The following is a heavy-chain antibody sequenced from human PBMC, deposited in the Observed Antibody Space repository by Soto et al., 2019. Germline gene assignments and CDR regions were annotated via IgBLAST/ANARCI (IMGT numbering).Heavy chain of an antibody. V-gene: IGHV3-7*01. CDR1: GFTFSSYW. J-gene: IGHJ6*03. Sequence: GGSLRLSCAASGFTFSSYWMSWVRQAPGKGLEWVANIKQDGSEKYYVDSVKGRFTISRDNAKNSLYLQMNSLRAEDTAVYYCARVGLGYCSGGSCYYYYYYMDVWGKGTTVTVS. CDR3: ARVGLGYCSGGSCYYYYYYMDV. CDR2: IKQDGSEK. D-gene: IGHD2-15*01.